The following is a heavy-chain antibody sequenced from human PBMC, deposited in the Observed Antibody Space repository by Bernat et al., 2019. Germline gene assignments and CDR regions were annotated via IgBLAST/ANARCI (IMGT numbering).Heavy chain of an antibody. CDR1: GFTFSSYA. Sequence: EVQLLESGGGFVQPGGSLRLSCAASGFTFSSYAMSWVRQAPGKGLEWVSAISGSGGSTYYADSVKGRFTISRDNSKNTLYLQMNSLRAEDTAVYYCALPQMAARPYFDYWGQGTLVTVSS. CDR2: ISGSGGST. D-gene: IGHD6-6*01. CDR3: ALPQMAARPYFDY. J-gene: IGHJ4*02. V-gene: IGHV3-23*01.